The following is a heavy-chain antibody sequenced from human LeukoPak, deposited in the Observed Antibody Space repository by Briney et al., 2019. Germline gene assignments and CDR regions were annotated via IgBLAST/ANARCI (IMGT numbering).Heavy chain of an antibody. J-gene: IGHJ4*02. CDR2: ISYDGSNK. CDR3: AKIGLTSENFDY. Sequence: PGGSLRLSCAASGFTFSSYGMHWVRQAPGKGLEWVAVISYDGSNKYYADSVKGRFTVSRDNSKNTLYLQVNSLRGDDTALYYCAKIGLTSENFDYWGQGTLVTVSS. D-gene: IGHD2-2*01. V-gene: IGHV3-30*18. CDR1: GFTFSSYG.